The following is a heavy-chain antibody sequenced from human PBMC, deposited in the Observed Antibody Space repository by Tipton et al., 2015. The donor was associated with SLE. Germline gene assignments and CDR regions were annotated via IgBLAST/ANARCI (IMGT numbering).Heavy chain of an antibody. V-gene: IGHV4-59*12. CDR3: ARDLARYFDY. Sequence: TLSLTCTVSGGSISSYYWSWIRQPPGKGLEWIGYIYYSGNTNYNPSLKSRVTISLDTSKNQFSLKLSSVTAADTAVYYCARDLARYFDYWGQGTLVTVSS. CDR2: IYYSGNT. J-gene: IGHJ4*02. CDR1: GGSISSYY.